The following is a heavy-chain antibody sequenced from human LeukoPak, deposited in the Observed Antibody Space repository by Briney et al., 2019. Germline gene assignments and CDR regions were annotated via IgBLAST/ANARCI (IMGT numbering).Heavy chain of an antibody. CDR1: GFTFSSYG. CDR3: ARVYLGESYYFDS. J-gene: IGHJ4*02. D-gene: IGHD3-10*01. V-gene: IGHV3-21*01. CDR2: ISATGTYI. Sequence: GGSLRLSCAASGFTFSSYGMHWVRQAPGKGLEWVSSISATGTYIYYADSVKGRFTISRDNAKNSLYLQMNSLRAEDTAVYYCARVYLGESYYFDSWGQGTLVTVSS.